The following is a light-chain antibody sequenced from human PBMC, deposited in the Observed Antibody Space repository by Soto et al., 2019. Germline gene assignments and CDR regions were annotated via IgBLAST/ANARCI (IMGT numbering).Light chain of an antibody. J-gene: IGKJ1*01. CDR2: ATS. Sequence: EIVLTQSPGTLSLSPGETATLSCRASQTVNSDYVAWLQQRPGQAPRLLIFATSRRATDIPARFSGSGSGTDFTRAIRRLEPEDFAVYYCPQFGYSPRTFGQGTKVE. V-gene: IGKV3-20*01. CDR3: PQFGYSPRT. CDR1: QTVNSDY.